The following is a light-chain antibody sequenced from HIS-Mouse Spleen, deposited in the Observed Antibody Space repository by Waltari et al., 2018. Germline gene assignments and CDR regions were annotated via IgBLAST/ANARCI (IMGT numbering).Light chain of an antibody. Sequence: QSVLTQPPSVSGAPGQRVTIPCPGSSSNIGAGYDVPWYQQLPGTAPKLLIYGNSNRPSGVPDRFSGSKSGTSASLAITGLQAEDEADYYCQSYDSSLSVYVFGTGTKVTVL. CDR1: SSNIGAGYD. J-gene: IGLJ1*01. CDR2: GNS. V-gene: IGLV1-40*01. CDR3: QSYDSSLSVYV.